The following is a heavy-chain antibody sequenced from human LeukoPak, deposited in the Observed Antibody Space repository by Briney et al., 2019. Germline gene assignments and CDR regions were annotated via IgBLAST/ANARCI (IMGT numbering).Heavy chain of an antibody. CDR3: ARGHYGLDI. CDR1: GSTFSDHY. Sequence: GGCLRLSCAASGSTFSDHYMSWMRQAPGRGLEWVSYIFNGGNTIYYGDSVKGRFTISRDNAKNSLYLQMNSLRAEDTAVYYCARGHYGLDIWGQGTTVTVSS. J-gene: IGHJ6*02. V-gene: IGHV3-11*01. CDR2: IFNGGNTI.